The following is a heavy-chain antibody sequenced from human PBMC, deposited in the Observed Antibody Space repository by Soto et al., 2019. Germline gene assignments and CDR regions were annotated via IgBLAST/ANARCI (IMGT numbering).Heavy chain of an antibody. D-gene: IGHD2-8*01. J-gene: IGHJ4*01. CDR1: GYTFTSYD. CDR2: MNPNSGNT. CDR3: ARVKDCTNGVCYTHYYGSGSILDY. V-gene: IGHV1-8*01. Sequence: SSVKVSCKASGYTFTSYDINWVRQATGQGLEWMGWMNPNSGNTGYAQKFQGRVTMTRNTSISTAYMELSSLRSEDTAVYYCARVKDCTNGVCYTHYYGSGSILDYWG.